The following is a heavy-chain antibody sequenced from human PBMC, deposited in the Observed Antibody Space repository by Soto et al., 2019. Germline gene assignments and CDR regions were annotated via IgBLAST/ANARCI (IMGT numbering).Heavy chain of an antibody. CDR1: GFSFSTSN. D-gene: IGHD6-13*01. CDR3: ARGLGSSWFFL. V-gene: IGHV3-48*01. Sequence: LRLSCTDSGFSFSTSNMNWVRQAPGRGLEWVSFITSDSEVIRYAESVRGRFTISRDNAKNSLYLQMSSLGAEDTAVYYCARGLGSSWFFLWGQGTLVTVSS. CDR2: ITSDSEVI. J-gene: IGHJ4*02.